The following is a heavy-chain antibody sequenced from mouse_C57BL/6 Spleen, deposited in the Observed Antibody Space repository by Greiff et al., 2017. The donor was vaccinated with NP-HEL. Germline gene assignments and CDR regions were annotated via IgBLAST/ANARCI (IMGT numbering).Heavy chain of an antibody. CDR2: IRSKSNNYAT. J-gene: IGHJ2*01. CDR3: VRGYYGFDY. D-gene: IGHD1-1*01. CDR1: GFSFNTYA. Sequence: EVQLVESGGGLVQPKGSLKLSCAASGFSFNTYAMNWVRQAPGKGVEWVARIRSKSNNYATYYADSVKDRFTISRDDSESMLYLQMNNLKTEDTAIYYCVRGYYGFDYWGQGTTLTVSS. V-gene: IGHV10-1*01.